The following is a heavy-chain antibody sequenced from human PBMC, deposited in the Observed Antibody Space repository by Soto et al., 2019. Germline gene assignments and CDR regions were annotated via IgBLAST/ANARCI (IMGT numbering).Heavy chain of an antibody. J-gene: IGHJ4*02. Sequence: PGGSLRLSCAASGFTFTNYAMSWVRQARGKGLEWVSGISGSGGSTYYADSVKGRFTISRDSSKNTLHLQMNSLRAEDTAVYYCAKWSLVVITVGGRFDNWGQRTLVTVSS. CDR1: GFTFTNYA. CDR2: ISGSGGST. V-gene: IGHV3-23*01. CDR3: AKWSLVVITVGGRFDN. D-gene: IGHD3-22*01.